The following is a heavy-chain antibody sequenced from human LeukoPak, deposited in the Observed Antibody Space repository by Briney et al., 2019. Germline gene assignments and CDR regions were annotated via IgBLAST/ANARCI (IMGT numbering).Heavy chain of an antibody. Sequence: GGSLRLSCAASGFTLRNYWLTWVRQAPGKGLERVANIKTDGSEKYYVDSVKGRFTISRDNAKNSLYLQMNSLRAEDTAMYFCAREWAPTSRLLDHWGQGTLVTVSS. J-gene: IGHJ4*02. CDR2: IKTDGSEK. V-gene: IGHV3-7*01. D-gene: IGHD1-26*01. CDR3: AREWAPTSRLLDH. CDR1: GFTLRNYW.